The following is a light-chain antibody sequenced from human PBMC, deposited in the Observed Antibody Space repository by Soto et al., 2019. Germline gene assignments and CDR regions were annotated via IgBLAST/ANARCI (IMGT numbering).Light chain of an antibody. J-gene: IGKJ2*01. CDR2: RAS. Sequence: DIQMTQSPSTLSASVGDRVTITCRASQSIDSWLAWYQQKPGKAPKLLIYRASSLESGVPSRFSGRRSGTEFTLTISSLQPDDFATYYCQQYKTYMYTFAQGTKLEIK. CDR3: QQYKTYMYT. CDR1: QSIDSW. V-gene: IGKV1-5*03.